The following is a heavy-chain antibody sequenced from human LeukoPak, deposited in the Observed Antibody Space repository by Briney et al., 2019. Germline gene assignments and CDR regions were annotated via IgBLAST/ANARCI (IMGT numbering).Heavy chain of an antibody. CDR1: GFTFSSYA. J-gene: IGHJ4*02. Sequence: GRSLRLSCAASGFTFSSYAMHWVRQAPGKGLEWVAVISYDGSNKHYADSVKGRFTISRDNSKNTLYLQMDSLRAEDTAVYYCAKTTAGHSSGRYPGWPVDYWGQGTLVTVSS. CDR2: ISYDGSNK. D-gene: IGHD6-19*01. CDR3: AKTTAGHSSGRYPGWPVDY. V-gene: IGHV3-30*07.